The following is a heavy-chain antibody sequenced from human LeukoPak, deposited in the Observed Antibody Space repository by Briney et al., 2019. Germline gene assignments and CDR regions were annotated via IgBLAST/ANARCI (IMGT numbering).Heavy chain of an antibody. D-gene: IGHD1-26*01. CDR2: IYYSGST. Sequence: AETLSLTCTASGAFIGSYYWSWIRQPPARGLEWIAYIYYSGSTNYNPSLKSRVTISLDTSKNQFSLKLRSVTAADTAVYYCARGGSLVGATPHDTFDIWGQGTMVTVSS. CDR1: GAFIGSYY. V-gene: IGHV4-59*01. CDR3: ARGGSLVGATPHDTFDI. J-gene: IGHJ3*02.